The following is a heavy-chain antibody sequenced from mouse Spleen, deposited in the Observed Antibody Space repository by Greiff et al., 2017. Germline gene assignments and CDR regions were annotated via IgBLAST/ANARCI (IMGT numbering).Heavy chain of an antibody. D-gene: IGHD2-12*01. Sequence: QVQLQQSGAELVKPGASVKMSCKASGYTFTSYWITWVKQRPGQGLEWIGDIYPGSGSTNYNEKFKSKATLTVDTSSSTAYMQLSGLTSEDSAVYYCARPAYYSYYSYDGDYWGQGTTLTVSS. CDR2: IYPGSGST. CDR1: GYTFTSYW. V-gene: IGHV1-55*01. J-gene: IGHJ2*01. CDR3: ARPAYYSYYSYDGDY.